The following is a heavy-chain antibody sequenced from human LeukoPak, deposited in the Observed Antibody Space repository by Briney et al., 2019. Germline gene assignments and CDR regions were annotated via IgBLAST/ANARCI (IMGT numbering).Heavy chain of an antibody. CDR1: GFTFSSSA. V-gene: IGHV3-48*03. CDR2: ISSSGSTI. J-gene: IGHJ4*02. Sequence: GGSLRLSCAASGFTFSSSAMNWVRQAPGKGLEWVSYISSSGSTIYYADSVKGRFTISRDNAKNSLYLQMNSLRAEDTAVYYCARVGSGYYYVDYWGQGTLVTVSS. CDR3: ARVGSGYYYVDY. D-gene: IGHD3-22*01.